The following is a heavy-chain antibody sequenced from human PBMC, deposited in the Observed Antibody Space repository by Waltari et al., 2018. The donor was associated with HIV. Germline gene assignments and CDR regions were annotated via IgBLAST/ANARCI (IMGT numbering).Heavy chain of an antibody. V-gene: IGHV3-74*01. CDR3: TTVFEF. CDR1: GFTFTNYW. Sequence: EVQLVESGGSLVQPGGSLTLSCAASGFTFTNYWMHWVRQVPGKGLVWVARIDTDGTGTSYADSVKGRLTISRDNAKNTVHLQMNSLRLEDTALYYCTTVFEFWGRGTQVTVSS. J-gene: IGHJ2*01. CDR2: IDTDGTGT.